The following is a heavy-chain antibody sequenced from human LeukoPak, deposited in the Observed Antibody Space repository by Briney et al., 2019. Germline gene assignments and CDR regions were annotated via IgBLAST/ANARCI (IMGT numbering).Heavy chain of an antibody. CDR1: GFTFSRYA. D-gene: IGHD3-3*01. V-gene: IGHV3-30-3*01. J-gene: IGHJ4*02. CDR3: ARDGGYDFWSGYYQDY. Sequence: GRSLRLSCATSGFTFSRYAMHWVRQAPGKGLEWVALISYDANIGSNKYYADSVKGRFTISRDNSKNTLYLQMNSLRAEDTAVYYCARDGGYDFWSGYYQDYWGQGTLVTVSS. CDR2: ISYDANIGSNK.